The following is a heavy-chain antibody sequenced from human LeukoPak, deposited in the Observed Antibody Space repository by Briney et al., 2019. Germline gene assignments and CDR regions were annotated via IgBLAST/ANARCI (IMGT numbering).Heavy chain of an antibody. CDR2: IYYSGST. J-gene: IGHJ5*02. V-gene: IGHV4-39*01. D-gene: IGHD6-13*01. Sequence: PSETLSPTCTVSGGSISSSSYYWGWTRQPPGKGLEWIGSIYYSGSTYYNPSLKSRVTISVDTSKNQFSLKLSSVTAADTAGYYCARLGGGSRGPWFDPWGQGTLVTVSS. CDR3: ARLGGGSRGPWFDP. CDR1: GGSISSSSYY.